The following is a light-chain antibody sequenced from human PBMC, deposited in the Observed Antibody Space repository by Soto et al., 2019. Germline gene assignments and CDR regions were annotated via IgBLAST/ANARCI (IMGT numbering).Light chain of an antibody. J-gene: IGKJ2*01. V-gene: IGKV1-5*03. CDR1: QSISSW. Sequence: DIQMTQSPSTLSASVGDRVTITCRASQSISSWLAWYQQKPGKAPKLLIYKASSLESGVPSRYSGSGSGTEFTLTISSLQPDDFATYYCQQYNSYPYTFGQGTKLEIK. CDR3: QQYNSYPYT. CDR2: KAS.